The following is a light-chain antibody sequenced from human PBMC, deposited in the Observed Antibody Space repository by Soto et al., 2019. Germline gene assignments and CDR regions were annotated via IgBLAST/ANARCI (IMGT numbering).Light chain of an antibody. Sequence: QPVLTQPPSASGTPGQRVTIACSGSDFNIGGNYVYWYQQLPGTAPKLLIYSNDQRPSGVPDRFSGSKSGTSASLAISGLRSEDEADYYCAAWDDSLSGSWVFGGGTKLTVL. CDR2: SND. J-gene: IGLJ3*02. CDR1: DFNIGGNY. V-gene: IGLV1-47*02. CDR3: AAWDDSLSGSWV.